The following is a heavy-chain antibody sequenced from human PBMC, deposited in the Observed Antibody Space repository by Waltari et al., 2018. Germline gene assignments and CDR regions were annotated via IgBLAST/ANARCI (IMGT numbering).Heavy chain of an antibody. V-gene: IGHV3-30*18. D-gene: IGHD1-26*01. J-gene: IGHJ5*02. CDR1: GYPFNNYG. Sequence: QVEESGGGVVQPGGSLRLSCVASGYPFNNYGMHWVRQAPGKGLGWLAVISSDGSCKYYADSVKGRFTMSRDNSKNMVYLQMNSLRPEDTAVYYCAKAGGIYNYPLDPWGQGTLGTVSS. CDR3: AKAGGIYNYPLDP. CDR2: ISSDGSCK.